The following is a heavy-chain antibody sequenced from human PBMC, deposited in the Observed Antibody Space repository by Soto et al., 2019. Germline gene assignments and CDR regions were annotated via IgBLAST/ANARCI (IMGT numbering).Heavy chain of an antibody. CDR1: GFTLNTSGVR. V-gene: IGHV2-5*02. Sequence: SGPTLVNPTQTLTLTCTFSGFTLNTSGVRVDWIRQPPGKALEWLALIYWDDDKRYSPSLKTRLTITKDTSNNQVVLTMTNMDPVDTATYYCARGYGDPPHYYFGFDVWGQGTTVTVSS. J-gene: IGHJ6*02. CDR2: IYWDDDK. D-gene: IGHD4-17*01. CDR3: ARGYGDPPHYYFGFDV.